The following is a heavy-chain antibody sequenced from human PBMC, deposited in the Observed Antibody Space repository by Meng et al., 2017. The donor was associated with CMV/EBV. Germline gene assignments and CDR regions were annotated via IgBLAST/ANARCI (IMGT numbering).Heavy chain of an antibody. CDR3: ARGKTTVIRNYYYGMDV. V-gene: IGHV4-59*12. J-gene: IGHJ6*02. D-gene: IGHD4-11*01. Sequence: GSLRLSCTVSGGSISSYYWSWIRQPPGKGLEWIGYIYYSGSTNYNPSLKSRVTISVDTSKNQFSLKLSSVTAADTAVYYCARGKTTVIRNYYYGMDVWGQGTTVTVSS. CDR1: GGSISSYY. CDR2: IYYSGST.